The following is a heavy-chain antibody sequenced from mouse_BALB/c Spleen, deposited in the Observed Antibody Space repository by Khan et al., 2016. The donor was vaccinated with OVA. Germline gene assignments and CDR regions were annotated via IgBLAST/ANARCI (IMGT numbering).Heavy chain of an antibody. J-gene: IGHJ1*01. V-gene: IGHV6-6*02. D-gene: IGHD4-1*01. CDR3: ARCWDWYFDV. Sequence: EVKLEESGGGLVQPGGSMKLSCVASGFTFSNYWMNWVRQSPEKGFEWVAEIRLKSNIYATHYAESVRGRFTISRDDSRSSVYLQMNNLGAEDTGIYYCARCWDWYFDVCGAGTTVTVSS. CDR1: GFTFSNYW. CDR2: IRLKSNIYAT.